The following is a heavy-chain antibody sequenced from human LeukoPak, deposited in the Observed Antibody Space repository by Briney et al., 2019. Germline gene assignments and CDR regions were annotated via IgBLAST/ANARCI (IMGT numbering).Heavy chain of an antibody. Sequence: GGSLRLSCAASGFTFSKFPMGWVRQAPGRGLEWVSAISASGDVTFYADSLRGRFTISRDNSKSTLYLQMNGLRAEDTAIFYCATSLFASATGTGRAFHIWGQGTRVTVSS. J-gene: IGHJ3*02. CDR3: ATSLFASATGTGRAFHI. V-gene: IGHV3-23*01. D-gene: IGHD1-1*01. CDR2: ISASGDVT. CDR1: GFTFSKFP.